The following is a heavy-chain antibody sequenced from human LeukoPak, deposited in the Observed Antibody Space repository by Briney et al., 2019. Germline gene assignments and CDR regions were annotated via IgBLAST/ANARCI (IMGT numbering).Heavy chain of an antibody. Sequence: SETLSLTCVVSGASVSSSHWNWIRQLPGKGLEWIGCLSYTGKTDYNPSLTSRVTISLDTSKNQVSLKLRAVTAADTAVYYCSEGYFEPFDHWGQGTLVTVSS. CDR3: SEGYFEPFDH. CDR1: GASVSSSH. V-gene: IGHV4-59*02. D-gene: IGHD2/OR15-2a*01. J-gene: IGHJ4*02. CDR2: LSYTGKT.